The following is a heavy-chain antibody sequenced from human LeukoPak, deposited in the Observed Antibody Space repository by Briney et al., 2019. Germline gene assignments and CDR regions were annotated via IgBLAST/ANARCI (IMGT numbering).Heavy chain of an antibody. CDR1: GYTFTSYY. V-gene: IGHV1-46*01. CDR2: INPSGGST. J-gene: IGHJ4*02. CDR3: ARDDYYDSSGYQFDY. D-gene: IGHD3-22*01. Sequence: ASVKVSCKASGYTFTSYYMHWVRQAPGQGLEWMGIINPSGGSTSYAQKFQGRVTMTRDMSTSTVYMELSSLRSEDTAVYYCARDDYYDSSGYQFDYWGQGTLVTVSS.